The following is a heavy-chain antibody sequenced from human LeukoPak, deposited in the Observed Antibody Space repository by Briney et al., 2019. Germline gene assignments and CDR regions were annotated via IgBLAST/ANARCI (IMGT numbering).Heavy chain of an antibody. CDR3: ARDPELRYFDWLPSGAFDI. CDR2: INHSGGT. V-gene: IGHV4-34*01. D-gene: IGHD3-9*01. J-gene: IGHJ3*02. CDR1: GGSFSGYY. Sequence: SETLSLTCAVYGGSFSGYYWSWIRQPPGKGLEWIGEINHSGGTNYNPSLKSRVTISVDTSKNQFSLKLSSVTAADTAVYYCARDPELRYFDWLPSGAFDIWGQGTMVTVSS.